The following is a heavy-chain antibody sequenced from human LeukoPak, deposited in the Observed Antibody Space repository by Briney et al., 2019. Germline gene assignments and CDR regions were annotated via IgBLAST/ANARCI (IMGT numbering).Heavy chain of an antibody. Sequence: PSETLSLTCAVYGGSFSGYYWSWIRQPPGKGLEWIGEINHSGSTNYNPSLKSRVTISVDTPKNQFSLKLSSVTAADTAVYYCARRSGYSYGFPFDYWGQGTLVTVSS. J-gene: IGHJ4*02. CDR2: INHSGST. D-gene: IGHD5-18*01. CDR1: GGSFSGYY. CDR3: ARRSGYSYGFPFDY. V-gene: IGHV4-34*01.